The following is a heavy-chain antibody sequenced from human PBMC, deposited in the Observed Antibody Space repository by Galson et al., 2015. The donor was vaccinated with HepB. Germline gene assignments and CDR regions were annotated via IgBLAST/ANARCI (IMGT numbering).Heavy chain of an antibody. CDR2: LSASGGNT. CDR3: AKLGIRFLEWPFYMDV. CDR1: GFTFSNYG. V-gene: IGHV3-23*01. D-gene: IGHD3-3*01. J-gene: IGHJ6*03. Sequence: SLRLSCAVSGFTFSNYGMNWVRQAPGKGLEWVSGLSASGGNTYYAASVKGRFTISRDNSKNTLYLQMNSLSAEDTAVYFCAKLGIRFLEWPFYMDVWGKGTTVTVSS.